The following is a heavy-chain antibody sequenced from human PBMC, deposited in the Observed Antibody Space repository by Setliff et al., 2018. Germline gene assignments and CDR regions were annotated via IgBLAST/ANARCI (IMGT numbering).Heavy chain of an antibody. D-gene: IGHD3-10*01. V-gene: IGHV4-34*01. Sequence: SETLSLTCAVYGESFSGYFWSWIRQTPEKGLEWIGEISHSGNTNYNPSFKSRVTISIDTSKNQFSLKVNSVTAADTAVYFCARVLVLGYNWFEPWGQGTLVTVLL. CDR3: ARVLVLGYNWFEP. CDR2: ISHSGNT. CDR1: GESFSGYF. J-gene: IGHJ5*02.